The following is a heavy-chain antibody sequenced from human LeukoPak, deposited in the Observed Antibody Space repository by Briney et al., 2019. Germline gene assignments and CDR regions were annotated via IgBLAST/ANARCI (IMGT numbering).Heavy chain of an antibody. Sequence: ASVKVSCKASGYTFTGYYMHWVRQAPGQGLEWMGWINPNSGGTNYAQKFQGRVTVTRDTSISTAYMELSRLRSDDTAVYYCARDRHYDFWSGFSQDDAFDIWGQGTMVTVSS. D-gene: IGHD3-3*01. CDR1: GYTFTGYY. CDR3: ARDRHYDFWSGFSQDDAFDI. CDR2: INPNSGGT. J-gene: IGHJ3*02. V-gene: IGHV1-2*02.